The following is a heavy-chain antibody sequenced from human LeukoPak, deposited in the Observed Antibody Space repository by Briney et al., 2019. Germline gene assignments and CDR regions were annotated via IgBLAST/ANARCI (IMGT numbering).Heavy chain of an antibody. Sequence: ASVKVSYKASGYTFTSYYMHWVRKAPGQGLEWMGIINPSGGDTSYAQKFQGRLTMTRDTSTNTVYMELTSLRSEDTAVYYCAREVMDNLRFDYWGQGTLVTVSS. CDR2: INPSGGDT. D-gene: IGHD1-14*01. CDR3: AREVMDNLRFDY. CDR1: GYTFTSYY. J-gene: IGHJ4*02. V-gene: IGHV1-46*01.